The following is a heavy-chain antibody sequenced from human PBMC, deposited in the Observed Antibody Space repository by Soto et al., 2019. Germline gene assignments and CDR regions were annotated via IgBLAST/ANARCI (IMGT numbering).Heavy chain of an antibody. D-gene: IGHD5-18*01. CDR2: INHSGST. CDR3: ARGRIQLGHGHFDY. Sequence: SETLSLTCAVYGGSFGGYYWSWIRQPPGKGLEWIGEINHSGSTNYNPSLKSRVTISVDTSKNQFSLKLSSVTAANTAVYYCARGRIQLGHGHFDYWAQGTLVTVSS. V-gene: IGHV4-34*01. CDR1: GGSFGGYY. J-gene: IGHJ4*02.